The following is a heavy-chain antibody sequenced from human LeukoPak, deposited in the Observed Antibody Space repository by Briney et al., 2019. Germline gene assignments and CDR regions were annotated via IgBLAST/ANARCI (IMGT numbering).Heavy chain of an antibody. CDR3: AKGQQLVEGIDY. D-gene: IGHD6-13*01. CDR2: ISWDGGST. J-gene: IGHJ4*02. CDR1: GFTFSSYE. V-gene: IGHV3-43*01. Sequence: GGSLRLSCAASGFTFSSYEMNWVRQAPGKGLEWVSLISWDGGSTYYADSVKGRFTISRDNSKNSLYLQMNSLRTEDTALYYCAKGQQLVEGIDYWGQGTLVTVSS.